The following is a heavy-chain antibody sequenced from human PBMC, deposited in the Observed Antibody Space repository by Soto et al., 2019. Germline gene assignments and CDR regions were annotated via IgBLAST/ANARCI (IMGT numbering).Heavy chain of an antibody. V-gene: IGHV4-39*01. Sequence: QLQLQESGPGLVKPSETLSLTCTVSGGSISSSSYYWGWIRQPPGKGLEWIGSIYYSGSTYYNPFPKRRVTISIDTSKHQFSLKLGSVTAADTALYYCARSLAIGWYFDLWGRGTLVTVSS. CDR3: ARSLAIGWYFDL. D-gene: IGHD5-18*01. J-gene: IGHJ2*01. CDR1: GGSISSSSYY. CDR2: IYYSGST.